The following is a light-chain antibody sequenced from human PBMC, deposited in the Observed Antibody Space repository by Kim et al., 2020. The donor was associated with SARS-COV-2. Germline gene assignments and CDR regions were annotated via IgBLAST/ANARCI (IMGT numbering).Light chain of an antibody. V-gene: IGLV2-14*03. CDR2: DGS. CDR1: SSDVGGYNY. Sequence: QSVLTQPASVSGSPGQSITISCTGTSSDVGGYNYVSWYQQHPGKAPKLMIYDGSNRPSGVSNRFSGSKSGNTASLTISGLQAEDEADYYCSSYTSSSTRVVFGGGTQLTVL. J-gene: IGLJ2*01. CDR3: SSYTSSSTRVV.